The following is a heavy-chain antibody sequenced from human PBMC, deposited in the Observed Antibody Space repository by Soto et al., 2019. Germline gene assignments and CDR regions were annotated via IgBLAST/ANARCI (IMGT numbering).Heavy chain of an antibody. J-gene: IGHJ4*02. CDR2: IWYDGSNK. CDR1: GFTFSSYG. D-gene: IGHD3-9*01. Sequence: GGSLRLSCAASGFTFSSYGMHWVRQAPGKGLEWVAVIWYDGSNKYYADSVKGRFTISRDNSKNTLYLQMNSLRAEDTAVYYCARGYYDILTGYWPQYYFDYWGQGTLVTVSS. CDR3: ARGYYDILTGYWPQYYFDY. V-gene: IGHV3-33*01.